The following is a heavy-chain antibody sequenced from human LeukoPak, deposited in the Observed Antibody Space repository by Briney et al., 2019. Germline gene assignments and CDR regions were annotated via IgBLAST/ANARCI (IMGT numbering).Heavy chain of an antibody. Sequence: SETLSLTCTVSGGSISSYYWSWIRQPPGKGLEWIGYIYYSGSTNYNPSLKSRVTISVDTSKNQFSLKLSSVTAADTAVYYCARDTFPYGMDVWGQGTTATVSS. CDR1: GGSISSYY. J-gene: IGHJ6*02. V-gene: IGHV4-59*01. D-gene: IGHD3-16*01. CDR2: IYYSGST. CDR3: ARDTFPYGMDV.